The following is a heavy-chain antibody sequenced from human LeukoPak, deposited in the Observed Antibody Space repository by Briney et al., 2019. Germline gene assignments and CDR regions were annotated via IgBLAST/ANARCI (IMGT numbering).Heavy chain of an antibody. D-gene: IGHD4-11*01. J-gene: IGHJ4*02. CDR3: AREHGLSNYDHHIDY. Sequence: SETLSLTCTVSGGSISSGDYYWSWIRQPPGKGLEWIGYIYYSGSTYYNPSLKSRVTISVDTSKNQFSLKLSSVTAADTAVYYCAREHGLSNYDHHIDYRGQGTLVTVSS. CDR1: GGSISSGDYY. CDR2: IYYSGST. V-gene: IGHV4-30-4*01.